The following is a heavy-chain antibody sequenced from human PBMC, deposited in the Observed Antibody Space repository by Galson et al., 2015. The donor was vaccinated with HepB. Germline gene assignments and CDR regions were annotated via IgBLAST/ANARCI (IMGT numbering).Heavy chain of an antibody. J-gene: IGHJ6*02. CDR1: GFTFSSYS. Sequence: SLRLSCAASGFTFSSYSMNWVRQAPGKGLEWVSSISSSSSYIYYADSVKGRFTISRDNAKNSLYLQMNSLRAEDTAVYYCARDYDFWSGYRDFDIPLINDPYYYYGMDVWGQGTTVTVSS. V-gene: IGHV3-21*01. D-gene: IGHD3-3*01. CDR2: ISSSSSYI. CDR3: ARDYDFWSGYRDFDIPLINDPYYYYGMDV.